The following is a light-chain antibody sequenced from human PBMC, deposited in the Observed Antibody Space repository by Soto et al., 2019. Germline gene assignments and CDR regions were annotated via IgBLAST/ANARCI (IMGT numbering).Light chain of an antibody. CDR2: AAS. CDR3: QQLNTYPST. J-gene: IGKJ4*01. Sequence: IQLTQSPSSLSASVGDRVTITCRASQDISSYLGWYQQKPGKAPKLLIYAASTLQRGVPSRFSGSGSGTDFTLTISSLQPEDFATYYCQQLNTYPSTFGGGTKVKIQ. V-gene: IGKV1-9*01. CDR1: QDISSY.